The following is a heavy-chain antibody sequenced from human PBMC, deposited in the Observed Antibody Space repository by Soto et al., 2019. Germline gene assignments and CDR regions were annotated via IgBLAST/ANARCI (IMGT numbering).Heavy chain of an antibody. CDR3: ARDLTFPATRRGMDV. J-gene: IGHJ6*02. CDR2: ISSPSSSI. CDR1: GFTFSTYS. Sequence: EVQLVESGGGLVQPGGSLRLSCAASGFTFSTYSMKWVRQAPGKGLEWVSYISSPSSSIYYADSLKGRFIISRDNAKNSLYLQMNSLRDEDTAVYYCARDLTFPATRRGMDVWGQGTTVTVSS. V-gene: IGHV3-48*02.